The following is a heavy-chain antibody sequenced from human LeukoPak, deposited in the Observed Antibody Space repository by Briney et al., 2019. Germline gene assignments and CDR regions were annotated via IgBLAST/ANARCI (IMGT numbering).Heavy chain of an antibody. CDR2: TYSGGTT. CDR3: ARGKSGSSHDY. J-gene: IGHJ4*02. Sequence: GGSLRLSCAASGFTVSNYYMPWVRQAPGKGLAWVSVTYSGGTTHYADSVKGRFTISRDTSKNTLYLQMNSLRAEDTAVYYCARGKSGSSHDYWGQGTLVTVSS. V-gene: IGHV3-53*01. D-gene: IGHD1-26*01. CDR1: GFTVSNYY.